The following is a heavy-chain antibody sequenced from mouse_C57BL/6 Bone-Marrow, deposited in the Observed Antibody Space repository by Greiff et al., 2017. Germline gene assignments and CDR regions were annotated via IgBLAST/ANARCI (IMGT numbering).Heavy chain of an antibody. J-gene: IGHJ4*01. CDR3: TIYYGKGDYAMDY. Sequence: VQLQQSGAELVRPGASVTLSCKASGYTFTDYEMHWVKQTPVHGLEWIGAIDPETGGTAYNQKFKGKAILTADKSSSTAYMALRSLTSEDSAGYYCTIYYGKGDYAMDYWGQGTSVTVSS. CDR2: IDPETGGT. CDR1: GYTFTDYE. D-gene: IGHD2-1*01. V-gene: IGHV1-15*01.